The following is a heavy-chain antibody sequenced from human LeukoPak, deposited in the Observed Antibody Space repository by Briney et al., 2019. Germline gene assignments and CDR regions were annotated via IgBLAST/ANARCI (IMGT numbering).Heavy chain of an antibody. CDR3: ARSYYDSSSNENWFDP. D-gene: IGHD3-22*01. CDR2: IIPIFGTA. CDR1: GGTFSSYA. V-gene: IGHV1-69*05. Sequence: ASVKVSCKASGGTFSSYAISWVRQAPGQGLEWMGGIIPIFGTANYAQKFQGRVTITTDESTSTAYMELSSLRSEDTAVYYCARSYYDSSSNENWFDPWGQGTLVTVSS. J-gene: IGHJ5*02.